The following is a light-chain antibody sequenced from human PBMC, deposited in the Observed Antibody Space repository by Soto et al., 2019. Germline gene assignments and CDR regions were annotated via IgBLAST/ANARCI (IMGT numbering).Light chain of an antibody. CDR3: QHYYNWPIT. CDR1: QSVGSN. V-gene: IGKV3D-15*01. J-gene: IGKJ5*01. Sequence: EIVLTQSPGTLSLSPGERATLSCRASQSVGSNFLAWYQQRPGQAPRIIIFGASGRATGIPDRFSGSGSGTEFTLTISSLQSEDFAVYYCQHYYNWPITFGQGTRLEIK. CDR2: GAS.